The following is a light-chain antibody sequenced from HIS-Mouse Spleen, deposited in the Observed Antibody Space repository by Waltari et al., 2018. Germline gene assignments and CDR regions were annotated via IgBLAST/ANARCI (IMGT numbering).Light chain of an antibody. CDR2: EGS. Sequence: SALTQPASVSGSPGQSITISCPGTSSDVGRYNLVSWYQQHPGKAPKLMIYEGSKRPSGVSNRFSGSKSGNTASLTISGLQAEDEADYYCCSYAGSSNVVFGGGTKLTVL. CDR1: SSDVGRYNL. J-gene: IGLJ2*01. V-gene: IGLV2-23*01. CDR3: CSYAGSSNVV.